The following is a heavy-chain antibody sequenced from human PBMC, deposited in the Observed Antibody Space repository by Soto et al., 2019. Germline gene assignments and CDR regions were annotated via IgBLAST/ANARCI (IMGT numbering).Heavy chain of an antibody. CDR1: GYTFTSYY. Sequence: ASVKVSCKASGYTFTSYYMHWVRQDPGQGLEWMGIINPSGGSTSYAQKFQGRVTMTTDTSTSTAYMELRSLRSDDTALYYCAGGWSAVAMGAFDIWGKGTMVTVSS. J-gene: IGHJ3*02. D-gene: IGHD6-19*01. CDR2: INPSGGST. CDR3: AGGWSAVAMGAFDI. V-gene: IGHV1-46*01.